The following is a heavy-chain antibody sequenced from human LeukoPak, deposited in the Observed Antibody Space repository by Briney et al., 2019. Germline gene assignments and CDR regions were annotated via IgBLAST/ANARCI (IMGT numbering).Heavy chain of an antibody. CDR2: FDPEDGET. Sequence: ASVKVSCKVSGYTLTELSMHWVRKAPGKGLEWMGGFDPEDGETIYAQKFQGRVTMTEYTSTDTAYMELSSLRSEDTAVYYCATPRLKDYFYDSSGYYPFDYWGQGTLVTVSS. CDR3: ATPRLKDYFYDSSGYYPFDY. J-gene: IGHJ4*02. D-gene: IGHD3-22*01. CDR1: GYTLTELS. V-gene: IGHV1-24*01.